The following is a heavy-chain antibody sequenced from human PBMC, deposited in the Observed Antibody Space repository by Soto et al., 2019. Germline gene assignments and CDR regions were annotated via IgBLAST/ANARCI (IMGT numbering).Heavy chain of an antibody. J-gene: IGHJ6*02. Sequence: LSLTCAVYGGSFSAYYWSWVRQPPGKGLEWIGEIIHSESTKYNPSLKSRVTISVDTSKNQFSLKLSSVTAADTAVYYCARQRPTDGRWEFANYYGMDVWGQGTPVTVSS. CDR1: GGSFSAYY. D-gene: IGHD1-26*01. CDR3: ARQRPTDGRWEFANYYGMDV. CDR2: IIHSEST. V-gene: IGHV4-34*12.